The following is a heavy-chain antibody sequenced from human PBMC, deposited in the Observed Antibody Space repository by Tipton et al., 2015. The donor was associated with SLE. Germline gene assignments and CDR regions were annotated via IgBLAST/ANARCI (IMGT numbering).Heavy chain of an antibody. Sequence: SLRLSCTTSGFTFGDYAMNWVSQAPGKGLEWVAVIWYDGSNKYYADSVRGRLSISKDNSKNTLFLQMNSLRAEDTAVYYCAREDLAAAACDYWGQGTLVTVSS. CDR2: IWYDGSNK. CDR3: AREDLAAAACDY. CDR1: GFTFGDYA. D-gene: IGHD6-13*01. J-gene: IGHJ4*02. V-gene: IGHV3-33*01.